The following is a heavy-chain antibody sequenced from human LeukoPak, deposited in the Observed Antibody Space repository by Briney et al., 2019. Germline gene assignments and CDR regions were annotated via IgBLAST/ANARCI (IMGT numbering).Heavy chain of an antibody. CDR1: GGTFSSYA. D-gene: IGHD2-2*01. V-gene: IGHV1-46*01. CDR3: ARDPGYCSSTSCYPLYYFDY. CDR2: INPSGGST. Sequence: ASVKVSCKASGGTFSSYAISWVRQAPGQGLEWMGIINPSGGSTSYAQKFQGRVTMTRDTSTSTVYMELSSLRSEDTAVYYCARDPGYCSSTSCYPLYYFDYWGQGTLVTVSS. J-gene: IGHJ4*02.